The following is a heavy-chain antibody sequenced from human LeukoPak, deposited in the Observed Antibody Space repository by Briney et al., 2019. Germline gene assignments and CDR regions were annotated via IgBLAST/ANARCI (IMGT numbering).Heavy chain of an antibody. CDR3: ARAPPHYVWGSYRYFFDY. J-gene: IGHJ4*02. CDR2: INPNSGGT. CDR1: GYTFTGYY. D-gene: IGHD3-16*02. V-gene: IGHV1-2*04. Sequence: ASVKVSCKASGYTFTGYYMHWVRQAPGQGLEWMGRINPNSGGTNYAQKFQGWVTMTRDTSISTAYMELSRLRSDDTAVYYCARAPPHYVWGSYRYFFDYWGQGTLVTVSS.